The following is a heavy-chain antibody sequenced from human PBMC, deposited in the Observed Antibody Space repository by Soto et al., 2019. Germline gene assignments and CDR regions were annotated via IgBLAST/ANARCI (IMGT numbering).Heavy chain of an antibody. V-gene: IGHV4-34*01. D-gene: IGHD1-20*01. CDR3: ARGRTLITGTSLDY. CDR2: INHSGTT. CDR1: GGSFSCYY. Sequence: PSETLSLTCAVYGGSFSCYYWTWIRQPPGKGLEWIGEINHSGTTNYKPSLRSRVTISVDTSKNQLSLKVSSVTAADTAVYYCARGRTLITGTSLDYWGQGTLVTVSS. J-gene: IGHJ4*02.